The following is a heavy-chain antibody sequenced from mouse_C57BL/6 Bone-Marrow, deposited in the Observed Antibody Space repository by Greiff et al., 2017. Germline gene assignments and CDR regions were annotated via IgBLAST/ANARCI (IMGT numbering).Heavy chain of an antibody. CDR2: ISSGGSYT. D-gene: IGHD1-1*01. J-gene: IGHJ3*01. Sequence: EVQLVESGGDLVKPGGSLKLSCAASGFTFSSYGMSWVRQTPDKRLEWVATISSGGSYTYYPDSVKGRFTISRDNAKNTLYLQMSSLKSEYTAMYYCARHDYGTWFAYWGQGTLVTVSA. V-gene: IGHV5-6*01. CDR1: GFTFSSYG. CDR3: ARHDYGTWFAY.